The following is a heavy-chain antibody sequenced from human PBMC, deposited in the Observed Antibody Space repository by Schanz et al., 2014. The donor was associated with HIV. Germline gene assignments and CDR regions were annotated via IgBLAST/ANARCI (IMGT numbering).Heavy chain of an antibody. D-gene: IGHD2-15*01. CDR1: GYTFTGYY. V-gene: IGHV1-2*02. CDR2: INPKNGDT. Sequence: QVQLVQSGAEVTKPGASVRVSCKASGYTFTGYYIHWVRQAPGQGLEWMGWINPKNGDTYYAQKFRGRVTMARDTSINTASMELSRLRSDDTAIYYCARNQFRLLPFDYWGQGTLVTVSS. CDR3: ARNQFRLLPFDY. J-gene: IGHJ4*02.